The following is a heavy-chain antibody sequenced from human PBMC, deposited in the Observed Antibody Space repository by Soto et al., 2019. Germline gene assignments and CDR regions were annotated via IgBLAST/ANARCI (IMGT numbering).Heavy chain of an antibody. CDR3: AKEMYPRTVLDSSSPWGDY. CDR1: GFTFSDYG. Sequence: QVQLVESGGGVVQPGRSPRLSCAVSGFTFSDYGMHWVRQAPGKGLEWVAVMSYAGTYKYYADSVKGRFTISRDLSGNTLFLQMNSLRLEDTAVYFCAKEMYPRTVLDSSSPWGDYWGQGTLVTVSS. J-gene: IGHJ4*02. V-gene: IGHV3-30*18. D-gene: IGHD6-6*01. CDR2: MSYAGTYK.